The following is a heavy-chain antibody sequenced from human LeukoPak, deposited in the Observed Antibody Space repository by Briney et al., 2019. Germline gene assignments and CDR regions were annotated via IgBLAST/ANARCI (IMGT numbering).Heavy chain of an antibody. CDR1: GYSFIDYY. CDR3: ARDQVPDYVAL. Sequence: ASVKVSCKASGYSFIDYYIHWVRQAPGQGLEWMGWINPKSGNTNYAQKFQGRVNMTRDTSITTAYMELSRLKSDDTAVYYCARDQVPDYVALWGQGTMVTVSS. J-gene: IGHJ3*01. V-gene: IGHV1-2*02. D-gene: IGHD4-17*01. CDR2: INPKSGNT.